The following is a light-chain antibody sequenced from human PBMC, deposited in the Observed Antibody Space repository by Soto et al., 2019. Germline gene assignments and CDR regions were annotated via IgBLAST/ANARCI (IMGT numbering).Light chain of an antibody. V-gene: IGLV2-8*01. CDR1: SSDVGGYNY. Sequence: QSVLTQPPAASFPPGHSVAISCTGTSSDVGGYNYVSLYQQHPGKAPKLMIYEVNKRPSGVPDRFSGSKSGNTASLTVSGLQAEDEADYYCSSYAGSSNVFGTGTKVTVL. J-gene: IGLJ1*01. CDR3: SSYAGSSNV. CDR2: EVN.